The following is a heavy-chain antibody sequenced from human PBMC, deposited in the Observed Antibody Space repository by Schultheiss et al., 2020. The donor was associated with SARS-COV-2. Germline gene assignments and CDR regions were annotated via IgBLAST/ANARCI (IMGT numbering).Heavy chain of an antibody. CDR1: GFTFDDYA. CDR2: ISWNSGSI. D-gene: IGHD7-27*01. Sequence: SCAASGFTFDDYAMHWVRQAPGKGLEWVSGISWNSGSIGYADSVKGRFTISRDNAKNSLYLQMNSLRAEDTALYYCAKAITGDYHYYYMDVWGKGTTVTVSS. V-gene: IGHV3-9*01. CDR3: AKAITGDYHYYYMDV. J-gene: IGHJ6*03.